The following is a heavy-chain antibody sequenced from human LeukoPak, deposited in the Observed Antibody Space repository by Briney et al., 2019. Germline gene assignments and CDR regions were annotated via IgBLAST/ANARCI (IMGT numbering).Heavy chain of an antibody. J-gene: IGHJ4*02. V-gene: IGHV3-21*01. CDR2: ISSSSSYI. Sequence: PGGSLRLSCAASGFTFSNSAMSWVRQAPGKGLEWVSSISSSSSYIYYADSVKGRFTISRDNAKNSLYLQMNSLRAEETAVYYCARDPPNVNFDYWGQGTLVTVSS. CDR3: ARDPPNVNFDY. CDR1: GFTFSNSA. D-gene: IGHD2-8*01.